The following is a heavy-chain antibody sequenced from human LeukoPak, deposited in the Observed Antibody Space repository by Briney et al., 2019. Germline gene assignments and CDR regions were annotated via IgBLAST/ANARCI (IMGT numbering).Heavy chain of an antibody. CDR3: ARDRPGRYCSTTSCYNASPFDP. Sequence: SVKVSCKASRGTFISYAISWVRQAPGQGLEWMGRIIPIFGTANYAQKFQGRVTITADESTSTAYMELSSLRSEDTAVYYCARDRPGRYCSTTSCYNASPFDPWGQGTLVTVSS. CDR2: IIPIFGTA. CDR1: RGTFISYA. D-gene: IGHD2-2*02. J-gene: IGHJ5*02. V-gene: IGHV1-69*13.